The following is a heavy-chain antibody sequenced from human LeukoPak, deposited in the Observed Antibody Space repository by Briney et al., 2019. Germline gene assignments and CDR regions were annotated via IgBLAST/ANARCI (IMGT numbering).Heavy chain of an antibody. J-gene: IGHJ4*02. CDR2: ISGSGDKT. CDR1: GFTFSSYA. D-gene: IGHD2-2*01. V-gene: IGHV3-23*01. CDR3: AKDRSECTTSCSNY. Sequence: GGSLRLSCAASGFTFSSYAMDWVRQAPGKGLEWVSTISGSGDKTYYADSVRGRFTISRDNSKNTLYLQMNSLRADDTAVYYCAKDRSECTTSCSNYWGQGTLVTVSS.